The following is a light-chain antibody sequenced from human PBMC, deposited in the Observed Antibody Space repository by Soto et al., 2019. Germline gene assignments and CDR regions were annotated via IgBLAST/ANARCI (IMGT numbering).Light chain of an antibody. CDR3: QQSYMDPIT. CDR2: AAS. V-gene: IGKV1-39*01. CDR1: QGISTY. J-gene: IGKJ5*01. Sequence: DIQMTQSPSSLSASVGDRVTITCRASQGISTYLNSCQQQPGKAPKLLLYAASSLQSGGLSRLIGSGSDTDFTLTVSSLQPEDFASYSCQQSYMDPITFGQGTRLEIK.